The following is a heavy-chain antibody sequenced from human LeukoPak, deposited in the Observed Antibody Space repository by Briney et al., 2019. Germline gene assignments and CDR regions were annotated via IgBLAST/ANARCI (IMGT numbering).Heavy chain of an antibody. CDR2: IDYTGST. CDR3: ARPASHLSAFDI. CDR1: GGSISVYY. J-gene: IGHJ3*02. D-gene: IGHD6-25*01. Sequence: SETLPLTCTVSGGSISVYYWSWIRQPPGKGLEWIAYIDYTGSTKYNPPLRSRVTISLDAPNNQIFLNLSSVTATDTAVYYCARPASHLSAFDIWGQGTMVSVSS. V-gene: IGHV4-59*08.